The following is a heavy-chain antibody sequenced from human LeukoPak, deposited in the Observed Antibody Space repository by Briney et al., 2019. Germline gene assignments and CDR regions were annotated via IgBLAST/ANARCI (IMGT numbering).Heavy chain of an antibody. CDR3: ARETYYDSSGYPTLEY. CDR1: GGTFSSYA. D-gene: IGHD3-22*01. V-gene: IGHV1-69*05. CDR2: IIPIFGTA. J-gene: IGHJ4*02. Sequence: ASVKVSCKASGGTFSSYAISWVRQAPGQGLEWMGGIIPIFGTANYAQKFRGRVTITTDESTSTAYMELSSLRSEDTAVYYCARETYYDSSGYPTLEYWGQGTLVTVSS.